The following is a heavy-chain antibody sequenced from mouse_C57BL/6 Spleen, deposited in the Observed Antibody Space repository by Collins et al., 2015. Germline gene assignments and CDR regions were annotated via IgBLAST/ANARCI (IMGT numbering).Heavy chain of an antibody. CDR1: GYTFTSYW. Sequence: QVQLQQSGAELVKPGASVKVSCKASGYTFTSYWMHWVKQRPGQGLEWIGRIHPSDSDTNCSQKFKAKATLTVDKSSSIVYMQLSSLTSEDSAVYYCAEYYTSGFAYWGQGTLVTVSA. CDR2: IHPSDSDT. V-gene: IGHV1-74*01. D-gene: IGHD2-12*01. CDR3: AEYYTSGFAY. J-gene: IGHJ3*01.